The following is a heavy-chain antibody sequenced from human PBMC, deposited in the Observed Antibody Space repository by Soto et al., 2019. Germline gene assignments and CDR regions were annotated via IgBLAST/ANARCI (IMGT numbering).Heavy chain of an antibody. J-gene: IGHJ5*02. CDR2: ISGSGGST. CDR1: GFTFGSYA. V-gene: IGHV3-23*01. D-gene: IGHD3-3*01. CDR3: AKDPESATIFGPNWFDP. Sequence: GGSLRLSCAASGFTFGSYAMTWVRQAPGKGLEGVSAISGSGGSTYYADSVKGRFTISRDNSKNTLYLQMNSLRAEDTAVYYCAKDPESATIFGPNWFDPWGQGTLVTVSS.